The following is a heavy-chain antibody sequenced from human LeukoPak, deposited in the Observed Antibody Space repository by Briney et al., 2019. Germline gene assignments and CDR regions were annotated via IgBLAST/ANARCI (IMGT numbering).Heavy chain of an antibody. V-gene: IGHV5-10-1*01. CDR3: AWHPVVPAAIVEDY. Sequence: GESLKISCKGSGYSFTSYWISWVRQMPGKGLEWMGRIDPSDSYTNYSPSFQGHVTISADKSISIAYLQWSSLKASDTAMYYCAWHPVVPAAIVEDYWGQGTLVTVSS. J-gene: IGHJ4*02. CDR1: GYSFTSYW. D-gene: IGHD2-2*01. CDR2: IDPSDSYT.